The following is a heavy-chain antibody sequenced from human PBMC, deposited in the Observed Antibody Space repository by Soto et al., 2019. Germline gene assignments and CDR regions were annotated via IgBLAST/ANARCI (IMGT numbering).Heavy chain of an antibody. V-gene: IGHV3-30*18. CDR3: AKVVVARTNWYYFDC. CDR1: GFTFRSYG. J-gene: IGHJ4*02. Sequence: RGPLRLSCAASGFTFRSYGMYWVRQSRGKGLEWVAVISYDGSNKYYADSVKGRFTISRDSSKNTLYLQMNSLRAEDTAVYYCAKVVVARTNWYYFDCWGQGTLVTGAS. CDR2: ISYDGSNK. D-gene: IGHD2-2*01.